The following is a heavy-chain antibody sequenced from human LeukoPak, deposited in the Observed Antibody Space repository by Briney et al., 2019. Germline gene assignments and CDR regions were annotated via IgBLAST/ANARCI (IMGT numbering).Heavy chain of an antibody. CDR1: GFTFSSYG. Sequence: GGSLRLSCAASGFTFSSYGMHWVRQAPGKGLEWVAFIRFDGSNKYYADSVKGRFTISRDNSKNTLYLQMNSLRAEDTAVYYCAKEGFPYYDILTGYYNLDYWGQGTLVTVSS. CDR2: IRFDGSNK. CDR3: AKEGFPYYDILTGYYNLDY. D-gene: IGHD3-9*01. V-gene: IGHV3-30*02. J-gene: IGHJ4*02.